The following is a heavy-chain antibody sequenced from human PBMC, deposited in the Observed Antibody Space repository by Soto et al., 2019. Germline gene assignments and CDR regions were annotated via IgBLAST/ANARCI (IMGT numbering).Heavy chain of an antibody. CDR2: INHRGST. CDR3: VRGRGAVVVVPAARHMDV. D-gene: IGHD2-2*01. J-gene: IGHJ6*03. CDR1: GGSFSGYY. Sequence: SETLSLTCAVYGGSFSGYYWSWIRQPPGKGLEWIGEINHRGSTNYNPSLKSRVTISVDTSKNQFSLKLSSVTAADTAVYYCVRGRGAVVVVPAARHMDVWGKGTTVTVSS. V-gene: IGHV4-34*01.